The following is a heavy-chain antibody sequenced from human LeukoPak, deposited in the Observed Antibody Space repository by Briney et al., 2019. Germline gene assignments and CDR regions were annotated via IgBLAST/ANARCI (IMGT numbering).Heavy chain of an antibody. D-gene: IGHD3-10*01. Sequence: ASVKVSCKASGYTFTSYGISWVRQAPGQGLEWMGWISTHNGKTHYAQNFQDRITMTTDTSTSTAYLELRSLRSDDKTVYFCARQYCITTDCSLIQTYFDYWGQGTLVTISS. V-gene: IGHV1-18*01. CDR1: GYTFTSYG. J-gene: IGHJ4*02. CDR2: ISTHNGKT. CDR3: ARQYCITTDCSLIQTYFDY.